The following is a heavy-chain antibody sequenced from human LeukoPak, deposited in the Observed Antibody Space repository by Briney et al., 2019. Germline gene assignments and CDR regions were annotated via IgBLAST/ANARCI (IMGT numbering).Heavy chain of an antibody. CDR3: ARCHYDSSGSPDY. V-gene: IGHV4-38-2*01. CDR2: IYHIGTT. Sequence: SETLSLTCAVSGYSIRSAYYWGWIRQPPGKGLEWLGSIYHIGTTYYNPSLKSRVTISLNTSKSQFSLKLTSVTAADTAVYYCARCHYDSSGSPDYWGQGTLVTVSS. J-gene: IGHJ4*02. CDR1: GYSIRSAYY. D-gene: IGHD3-22*01.